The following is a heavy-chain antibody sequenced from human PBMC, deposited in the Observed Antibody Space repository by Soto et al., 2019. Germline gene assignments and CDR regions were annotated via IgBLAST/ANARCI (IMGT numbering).Heavy chain of an antibody. V-gene: IGHV6-1*01. D-gene: IGHD6-13*01. CDR1: GDSVSSNSAA. J-gene: IGHJ6*02. Sequence: PSQTLSLTCVISGDSVSSNSAAWNWIRQSPSRGLEWLGRTYYRSKWYNDYAVSVKSRITINPDTSKNQFSLQLNSVTPEDTAVYYCAREREAAAGRDNYDYYYGMDVWGQRTTVPVSS. CDR3: AREREAAAGRDNYDYYYGMDV. CDR2: TYYRSKWYN.